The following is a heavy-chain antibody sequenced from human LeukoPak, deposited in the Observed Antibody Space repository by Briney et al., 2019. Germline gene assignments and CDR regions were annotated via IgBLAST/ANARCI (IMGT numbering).Heavy chain of an antibody. CDR3: AKVRVYSNGLYSDY. CDR1: GFTFSSYA. D-gene: IGHD6-19*01. CDR2: ISGSGGGT. V-gene: IGHV3-23*01. Sequence: GGSLRLSCAASGFTFSSYAMSWVRQAPGKGLEWVSAISGSGGGTYYADSVKGGFTISRDNSKNTLYLGMNSLKAEDTAVYYCAKVRVYSNGLYSDYWGQGTLVTVSS. J-gene: IGHJ4*02.